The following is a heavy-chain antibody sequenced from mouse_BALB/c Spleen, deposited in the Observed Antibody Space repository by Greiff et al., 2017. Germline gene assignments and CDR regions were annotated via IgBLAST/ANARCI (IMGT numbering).Heavy chain of an antibody. J-gene: IGHJ3*01. D-gene: IGHD2-1*01. CDR3: ARRDGNYRGFAY. CDR2: ISYSGST. V-gene: IGHV3-2*02. Sequence: EVQLVESGPGLVKPSQSLSLTCTVTGYSITSDYAWNWIRQFPGNKLEWMGYISYSGSTSYNPSLKSRISITRDTSKNQFFLQLNSVTTEDTATYYCARRDGNYRGFAYWGQGTLVTVSA. CDR1: GYSITSDYA.